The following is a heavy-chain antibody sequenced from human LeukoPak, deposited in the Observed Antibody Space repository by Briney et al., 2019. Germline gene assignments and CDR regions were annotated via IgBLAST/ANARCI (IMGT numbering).Heavy chain of an antibody. D-gene: IGHD1-1*01. CDR2: IYYSGST. CDR1: GGSISSSSYY. J-gene: IGHJ5*02. Sequence: TSETLSLTCTVSGGSISSSSYYWGWIRQPPRKGLEWIGSIYYSGSTYYNPPLKSRVTISVDTSKNQFSLKLSSVTAADTAVYYCARDPVQLERRNWFDPWGQGTLVTVSS. CDR3: ARDPVQLERRNWFDP. V-gene: IGHV4-39*07.